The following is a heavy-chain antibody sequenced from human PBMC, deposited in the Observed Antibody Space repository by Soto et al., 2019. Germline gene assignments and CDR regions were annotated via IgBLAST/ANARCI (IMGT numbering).Heavy chain of an antibody. D-gene: IGHD3-16*01. CDR2: IIPIFGTA. J-gene: IGHJ6*02. CDR1: GGTFSSYA. CDR3: ARDLGALTYRGGGMDV. Sequence: QVQLVQSGAEVKKPGSSVKVSCKASGGTFSSYAISWVRQAPGQGLEWMGGIIPIFGTANYAQKFQGRVTITADESTSTACVELSRLRSEGTAVYCCARDLGALTYRGGGMDVWGQGTTVTVSS. V-gene: IGHV1-69*12.